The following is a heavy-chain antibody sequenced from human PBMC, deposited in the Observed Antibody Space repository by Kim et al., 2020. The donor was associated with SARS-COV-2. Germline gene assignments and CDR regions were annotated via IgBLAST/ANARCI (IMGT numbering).Heavy chain of an antibody. D-gene: IGHD1-7*01. CDR2: IIPIFGTA. Sequence: SVKVSCKASGGTFSSYAISWVRQAPGQGLEWMGGIIPIFGTANYAQKFQGRVTITADESTSTAYMELSSLRSEDTAVYYCARDRGYHDNWNYGAYYYYGMDVWGQGTTVTVSS. J-gene: IGHJ6*02. CDR3: ARDRGYHDNWNYGAYYYYGMDV. V-gene: IGHV1-69*13. CDR1: GGTFSSYA.